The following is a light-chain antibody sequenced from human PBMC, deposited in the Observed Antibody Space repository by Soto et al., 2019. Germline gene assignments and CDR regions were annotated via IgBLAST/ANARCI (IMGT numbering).Light chain of an antibody. CDR1: QSVGTW. J-gene: IGKJ1*01. Sequence: DIQMTQSPSTLSASVGGRVTITCRASQSVGTWVAWYQQKPGKAPKLLIYGASTLESGVPSRFSGSGSGTEFTLTITTLQPDDFATYCCQLYNRNTWSFGPGTKVDI. V-gene: IGKV1-5*01. CDR2: GAS. CDR3: QLYNRNTWS.